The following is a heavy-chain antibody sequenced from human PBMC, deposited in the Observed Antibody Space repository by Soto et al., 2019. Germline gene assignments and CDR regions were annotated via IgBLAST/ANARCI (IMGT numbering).Heavy chain of an antibody. CDR2: IYYSGST. J-gene: IGHJ5*02. CDR3: ARLGIAARPFWFDP. CDR1: GGSISSYY. V-gene: IGHV4-59*08. D-gene: IGHD6-6*01. Sequence: SETLSLTCTVSGGSISSYYWSWIRQPPGKGLEWIGYIYYSGSTNYNPSLKSRVTISVDTSKNQFSLKLSSVTAADTAVYYCARLGIAARPFWFDPWGQGTLVTVSS.